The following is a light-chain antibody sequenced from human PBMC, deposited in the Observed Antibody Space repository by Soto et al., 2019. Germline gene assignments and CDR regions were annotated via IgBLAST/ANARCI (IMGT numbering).Light chain of an antibody. Sequence: EIVLTHSPATLSVSPVERATRSCRASQSVSSYLAWYQHKPGQAPRLLIYDASNRATGIPARFSGSGSGTDFTLTISSLEPEDFATYYCQQSYSTPLTFGGGTKVDIK. V-gene: IGKV3-11*01. J-gene: IGKJ4*01. CDR1: QSVSSY. CDR3: QQSYSTPLT. CDR2: DAS.